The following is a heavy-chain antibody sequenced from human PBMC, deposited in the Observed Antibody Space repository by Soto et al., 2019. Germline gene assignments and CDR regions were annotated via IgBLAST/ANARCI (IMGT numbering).Heavy chain of an antibody. Sequence: QLLESGGGLVQPGGSLRLSCAASGCPFNTYWMHWVRHTPGKGLYWVSRIRGYGSTTYYADSVTGRFTVSRDNAKNTLYLHMSGLRAEDTAVYFCAREYYGLLTGYYNDFWGQGTLVSVSS. CDR2: IRGYGSTT. V-gene: IGHV3-74*01. CDR3: AREYYGLLTGYYNDF. J-gene: IGHJ4*02. CDR1: GCPFNTYW. D-gene: IGHD3-9*01.